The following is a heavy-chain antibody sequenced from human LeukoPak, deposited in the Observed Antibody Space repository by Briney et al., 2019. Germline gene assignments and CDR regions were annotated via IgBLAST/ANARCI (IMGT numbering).Heavy chain of an antibody. CDR3: ARGFPLRGAAAGPGDDY. Sequence: GASVKVSCKASGYSFTSYGISWVRQAPGQGLEWMGWISAYNGNTNYAQKLQGRVTMTTDTSTSTAYMELRSLRSDDTAVYYCARGFPLRGAAAGPGDDYWGQGTLVTVSS. CDR1: GYSFTSYG. V-gene: IGHV1-18*01. D-gene: IGHD6-13*01. CDR2: ISAYNGNT. J-gene: IGHJ4*02.